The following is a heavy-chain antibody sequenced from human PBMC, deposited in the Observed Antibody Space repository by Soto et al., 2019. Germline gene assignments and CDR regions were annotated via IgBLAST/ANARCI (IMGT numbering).Heavy chain of an antibody. CDR3: AKDINYYDSSGYLDY. CDR1: GFAFADFA. V-gene: IGHV3-9*01. CDR2: ISWNSAII. D-gene: IGHD3-22*01. J-gene: IGHJ4*02. Sequence: EVQLVESGGDLVQPGKSLRLSCAASGFAFADFAMHWVRQAPGKGLEWISGISWNSAIIGYADSVKGRFTISRDNAKNSLYLQMTSLRAEDTALYYCAKDINYYDSSGYLDYWGQGVVVSVSA.